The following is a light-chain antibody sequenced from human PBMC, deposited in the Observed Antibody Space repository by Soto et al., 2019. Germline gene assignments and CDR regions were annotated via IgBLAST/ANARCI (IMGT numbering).Light chain of an antibody. CDR2: GVS. J-gene: IGKJ5*01. CDR1: QSVSSNY. V-gene: IGKV3-20*01. Sequence: EIVLTQSPGTLSLSPGERATLSCRASQSVSSNYLAWYQQKPGQAPRLLIYGVSSRATGIPDRFSGSGSGTDFTLTISRLEPGDFAMYYCQQYGSAPNAFGQGTRLEIK. CDR3: QQYGSAPNA.